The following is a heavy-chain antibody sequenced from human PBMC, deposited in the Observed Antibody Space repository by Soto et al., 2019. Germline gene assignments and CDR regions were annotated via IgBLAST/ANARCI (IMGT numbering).Heavy chain of an antibody. CDR3: ARDPGYSSGWKNYYYYYGMDV. Sequence: QVPLVQSGAEVKKPGSSVKVSCKASGGTFSSYAISWVRQAPGQGLEWMGGIIPIFGTANYAQKFQGRVTITADESTSTADMELSSMRSEDTAVYYCARDPGYSSGWKNYYYYYGMDVWGQGTTVTVSS. V-gene: IGHV1-69*01. CDR2: IIPIFGTA. CDR1: GGTFSSYA. J-gene: IGHJ6*02. D-gene: IGHD6-19*01.